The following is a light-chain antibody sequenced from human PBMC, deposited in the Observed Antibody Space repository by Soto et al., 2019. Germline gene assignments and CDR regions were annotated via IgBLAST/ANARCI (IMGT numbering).Light chain of an antibody. Sequence: EMVMTQSPATLSVSPGERATLSCRASQSVSSNLAWYQQKPGQAPRLLIYGASTRATGIPARFSGSGSGTEFTLTISSLQSEYFAVYYCQQYNNWPPGTFGQGTKV. CDR1: QSVSSN. CDR2: GAS. V-gene: IGKV3-15*01. J-gene: IGKJ1*01. CDR3: QQYNNWPPGT.